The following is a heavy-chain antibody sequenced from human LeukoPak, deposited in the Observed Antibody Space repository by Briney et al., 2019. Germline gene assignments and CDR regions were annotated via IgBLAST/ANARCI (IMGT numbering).Heavy chain of an antibody. V-gene: IGHV4-34*01. J-gene: IGHJ4*02. CDR3: ARQGIEIAAAFDY. D-gene: IGHD6-13*01. CDR2: IYHSGST. Sequence: SETLSLTCAVYGGSFSGYYWSWIRQPPGKGLEWIGEIYHSGSTNYNPSLRSRVTISVDKPKNQFSLKLSSVTAADTAVYYCARQGIEIAAAFDYWGQGTLVTVSS. CDR1: GGSFSGYY.